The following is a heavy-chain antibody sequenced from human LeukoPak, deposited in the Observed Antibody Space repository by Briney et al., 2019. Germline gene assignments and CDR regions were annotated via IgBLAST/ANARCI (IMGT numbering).Heavy chain of an antibody. J-gene: IGHJ1*01. CDR3: AKDDAWGRFYH. CDR2: SSSIGGRT. Sequence: GGSLRLSCAASGFTFSSYEMNWVRQAPGKGLEWVSGSSSIGGRTYYADSVKGRFTVTRDNSRNTLHLQMNSLRVEDTGVYYCAKDDAWGRFYHWGQGTLVTVSS. D-gene: IGHD3-16*01. CDR1: GFTFSSYE. V-gene: IGHV3-23*01.